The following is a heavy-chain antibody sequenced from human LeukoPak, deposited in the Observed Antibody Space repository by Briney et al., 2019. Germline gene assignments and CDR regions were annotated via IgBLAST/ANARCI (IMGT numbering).Heavy chain of an antibody. CDR2: ISGSGSST. J-gene: IGHJ4*02. CDR1: GFTFSSYA. CDR3: AKDVSVYSHGPWGYFDY. D-gene: IGHD5-18*01. V-gene: IGHV3-23*01. Sequence: GGSLRLSCAASGFTFSSYAMSWVRQAPGKGLEWVSAISGSGSSTYYADSVKGRFTISRDNSKNTLYLQMNSLRAEDTAVYYCAKDVSVYSHGPWGYFDYWGQGTLVTVSS.